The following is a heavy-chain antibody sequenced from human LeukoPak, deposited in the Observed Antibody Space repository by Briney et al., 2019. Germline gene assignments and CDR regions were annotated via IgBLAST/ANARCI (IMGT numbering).Heavy chain of an antibody. CDR3: ARLKGTTSVFDY. D-gene: IGHD4-17*01. J-gene: IGHJ4*02. Sequence: GGLLRLSRGVSGFTSRGRGRTWVRQAAGKGLEWVGNINPGGYDKFYVDSVEGRFTMSRDNARNSLYLQMDSLRAEDTAVYYCARLKGTTSVFDYWGQGTLVTVSS. V-gene: IGHV3-7*03. CDR2: INPGGYDK. CDR1: GFTSRGRG.